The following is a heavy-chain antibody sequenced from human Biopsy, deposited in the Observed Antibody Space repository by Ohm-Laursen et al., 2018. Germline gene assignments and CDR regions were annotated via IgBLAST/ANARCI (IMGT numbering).Heavy chain of an antibody. J-gene: IGHJ2*01. CDR3: ARHAPSYSGSYWRYFDL. CDR1: GGSISSYY. V-gene: IGHV4-59*08. Sequence: SDTRSLTCTVSGGSISSYYWSWIRQPPGKGLEWIGYIYYTGSTNYNPSLKSRVTISVDTSMNHLSLRLTFVTAADTAVYYCARHAPSYSGSYWRYFDLWGRGTLVTVSS. CDR2: IYYTGST. D-gene: IGHD1-26*01.